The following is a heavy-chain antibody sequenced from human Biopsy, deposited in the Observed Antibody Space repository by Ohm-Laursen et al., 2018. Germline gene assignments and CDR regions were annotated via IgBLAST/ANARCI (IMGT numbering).Heavy chain of an antibody. D-gene: IGHD3-22*01. CDR3: ASVVLGPTNDAFDL. CDR2: IYPGGST. CDR1: GGDINNYY. V-gene: IGHV4-4*07. Sequence: GTLSLTCNVSGGDINNYYWSWIRQPAGKGLEWIGRIYPGGSTNYNPSLKSRVPMSVDTSKKQLSLRPRSVTAADTAMYYCASVVLGPTNDAFDLWGQGTMVAVSS. J-gene: IGHJ3*01.